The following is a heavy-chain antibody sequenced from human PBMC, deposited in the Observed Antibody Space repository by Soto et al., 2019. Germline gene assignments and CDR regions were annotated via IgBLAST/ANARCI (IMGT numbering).Heavy chain of an antibody. CDR2: IDWDDDK. Sequence: QITLKESGPPLVKPTQTLTLTCTFSGFSLSSTRVAVGWIRQPPGKALEWLALIDWDDDKRYSPFLKRRLTITKDTAKNQVVLTMTNMDPVDTATYYCAHSVVAGLGYYFDYWGQGTLVTVAS. CDR3: AHSVVAGLGYYFDY. D-gene: IGHD6-19*01. V-gene: IGHV2-5*02. J-gene: IGHJ4*02. CDR1: GFSLSSTRVA.